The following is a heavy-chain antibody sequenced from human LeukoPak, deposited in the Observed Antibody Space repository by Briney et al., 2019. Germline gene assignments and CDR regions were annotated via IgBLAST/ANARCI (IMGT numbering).Heavy chain of an antibody. CDR2: VRGSSGYK. Sequence: GGSLRLTCAASGFTHSDYRVNWARPPHGKGLESVSLVRGSSGYKYYAESVKRRFTISRDNANNSLHLQMNGLRAEDTAVYYCARDFSDTAYFDCWGQGTLVTVSS. CDR3: ARDFSDTAYFDC. CDR1: GFTHSDYR. V-gene: IGHV3-21*01. D-gene: IGHD5-18*01. J-gene: IGHJ4*02.